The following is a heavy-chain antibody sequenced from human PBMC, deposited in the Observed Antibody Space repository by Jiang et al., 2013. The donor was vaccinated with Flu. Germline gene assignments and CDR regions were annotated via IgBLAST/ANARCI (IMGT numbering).Heavy chain of an antibody. V-gene: IGHV3-7*03. CDR2: IKYDESEK. J-gene: IGHJ4*02. D-gene: IGHD2-2*01. CDR3: VRDTSWKFDY. Sequence: GLVQPGGSLRLSCAASGFSFTSYWMSWIRQAPGKGLEWVANIKYDESEKYHVDSVKGRFTISRDNAKNSVYLQMNSLRADDTAVYYCVRDTSWKFDYWGQGTLVTVSS. CDR1: GFSFTSYW.